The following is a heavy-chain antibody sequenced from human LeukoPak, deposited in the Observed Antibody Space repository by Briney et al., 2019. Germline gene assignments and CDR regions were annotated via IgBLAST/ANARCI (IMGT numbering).Heavy chain of an antibody. CDR2: IASETYGGTA. CDR1: GFTFGDYA. CDR3: IRDQTPYY. J-gene: IGHJ4*02. Sequence: PGGSLRLSCTASGFTFGDYAMTWVRQAPGKGLEWVGFIASETYGGTAEYAASVKGRFTISRDDSKSIAYLQMNSLKTEDTAVYYCIRDQTPYYWGQGTLVTVSS. V-gene: IGHV3-49*04.